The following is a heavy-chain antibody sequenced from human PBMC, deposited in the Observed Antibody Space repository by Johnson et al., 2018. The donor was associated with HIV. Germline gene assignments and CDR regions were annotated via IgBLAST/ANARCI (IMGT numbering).Heavy chain of an antibody. V-gene: IGHV3-66*01. CDR2: IYSGDNT. CDR3: ARWIRYCGGDCYDVFDI. J-gene: IGHJ3*02. CDR1: GFTVSSNY. Sequence: VQLVESGGALVQPGGSLRLSCAASGFTVSSNYMNWVRQAPGKGLEWVSVIYSGDNTFHTDSVKGRFIISRDNSKNTLYLQMNSLRAEDTALYYCARWIRYCGGDCYDVFDIWGQGTKVTVSS. D-gene: IGHD2-21*02.